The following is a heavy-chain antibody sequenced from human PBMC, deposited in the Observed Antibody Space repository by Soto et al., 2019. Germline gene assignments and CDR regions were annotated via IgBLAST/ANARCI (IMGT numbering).Heavy chain of an antibody. Sequence: EVLLLESGGGLVQPGGSPRLSCAASRFMFSNYDMSWVRQPPGKGLEWVSGISDGGHDTYYADSVKGRFTISRDNSKNTLFLQMSSLRAEDTAIYFCAKRRGSAYGELDYWGQGTLVTVSS. CDR1: RFMFSNYD. D-gene: IGHD4-17*01. J-gene: IGHJ4*02. V-gene: IGHV3-23*01. CDR3: AKRRGSAYGELDY. CDR2: ISDGGHDT.